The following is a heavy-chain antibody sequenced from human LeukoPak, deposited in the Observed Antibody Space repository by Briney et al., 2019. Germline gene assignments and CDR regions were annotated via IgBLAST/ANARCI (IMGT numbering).Heavy chain of an antibody. CDR2: SSAYNGNT. J-gene: IGHJ4*02. CDR3: ARTHAYDSVTGYYNRYFDY. D-gene: IGHD3-9*01. Sequence: GASENLSFKCSVYTFTIYSISWVRHGPRQGLEWMGWSSAYNGNTNYAHKLHGRVTITTDTSTSTAYMELRSLRSDDTAVYYCARTHAYDSVTGYYNRYFDYWGQGTLVTVSS. CDR1: VYTFTIYS. V-gene: IGHV1-18*04.